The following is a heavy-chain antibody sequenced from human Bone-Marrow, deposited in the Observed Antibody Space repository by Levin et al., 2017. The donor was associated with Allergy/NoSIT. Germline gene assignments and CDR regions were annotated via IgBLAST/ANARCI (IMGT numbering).Heavy chain of an antibody. CDR1: GGTFTNYA. CDR2: IIPIFGTA. CDR3: ASLGYCSGGSCFWPNDYGDSDGT. D-gene: IGHD2-15*01. V-gene: IGHV1-69*01. Sequence: KISCKASGGTFTNYAINWVRQAPGQGLEWMGGIIPIFGTAFYAEKFQGRVTIIADESTTTSHLELSSLRSEEPAINYCASLGYCSGGSCFWPNDYGDSDGTWGQGTRVIVSS. J-gene: IGHJ5*02.